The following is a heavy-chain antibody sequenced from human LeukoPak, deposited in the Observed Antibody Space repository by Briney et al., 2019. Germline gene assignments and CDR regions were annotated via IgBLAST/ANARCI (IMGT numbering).Heavy chain of an antibody. CDR2: IYYSGST. J-gene: IGHJ4*02. CDR1: GGSISSYY. Sequence: SETLSLTCTVSGGSISSYYWSWFRQPPGEGLEWIGYIYYSGSTNYNPSLKSRVTISVDTSKNQFSLKLSSVTAADTAVYYCARAPPPYSSSWDYYFDYWGQGTLVTVSS. V-gene: IGHV4-59*01. CDR3: ARAPPPYSSSWDYYFDY. D-gene: IGHD6-13*01.